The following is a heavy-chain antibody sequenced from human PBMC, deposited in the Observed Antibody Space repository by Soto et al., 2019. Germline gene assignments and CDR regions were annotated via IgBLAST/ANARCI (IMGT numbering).Heavy chain of an antibody. CDR2: ISNDGNKI. J-gene: IGHJ6*02. CDR1: GFTFNSHV. V-gene: IGHV3-30*03. Sequence: GGSLRLSCVASGFTFNSHVMHWVRQAPGKGLEWVAVISNDGNKIYYGESVKGRFTISRDDSKNTLDLQMNSLRGDDTATYYCARVDGGMDVWGQGTTVTVSS. CDR3: ARVDGGMDV.